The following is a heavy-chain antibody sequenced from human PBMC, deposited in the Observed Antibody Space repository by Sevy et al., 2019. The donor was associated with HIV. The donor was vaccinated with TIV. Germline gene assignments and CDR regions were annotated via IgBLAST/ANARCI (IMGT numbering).Heavy chain of an antibody. Sequence: GGSLRLSCAVSGLTVDSNYMSWVRQAPGKGLEWVSIIYSGGSTYYADSVKGRFTISTENSKNTRDLQMNSLGAEDTAVYYCARGGLDSNWFRSFDYWGQGTLVTVSS. V-gene: IGHV3-53*01. CDR2: IYSGGST. D-gene: IGHD6-13*01. CDR3: ARGGLDSNWFRSFDY. J-gene: IGHJ4*02. CDR1: GLTVDSNY.